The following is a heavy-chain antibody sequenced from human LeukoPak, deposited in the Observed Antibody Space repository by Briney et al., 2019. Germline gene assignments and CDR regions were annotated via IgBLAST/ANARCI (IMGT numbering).Heavy chain of an antibody. V-gene: IGHV3-23*01. CDR3: ARALDPLYYYYMDV. CDR1: GFTFSSYA. CDR2: ISGSGGST. Sequence: GGSLRLSCAASGFTFSSYAMSWVPQAPGKWLEWVSAISGSGGSTYYADSVKGRFTISRDNSKNTLYLQMNSLRAEDTAVYYCARALDPLYYYYMDVWGKGTTVTVSS. J-gene: IGHJ6*03.